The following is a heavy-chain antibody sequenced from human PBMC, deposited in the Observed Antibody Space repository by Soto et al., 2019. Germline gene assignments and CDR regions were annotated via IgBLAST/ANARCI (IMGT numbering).Heavy chain of an antibody. V-gene: IGHV3-30*18. CDR1: GFTFSSYG. Sequence: PGGSLRLSCAASGFTFSSYGMHWVRQAPGKGLEWVAVISYDGSNKYYADSVKGRFTISRDNSKNTLYLQMNSLRAEDTAVYYCAKDRGRTTEYFQHWGQGTLVTVSS. CDR3: AKDRGRTTEYFQH. D-gene: IGHD1-1*01. CDR2: ISYDGSNK. J-gene: IGHJ1*01.